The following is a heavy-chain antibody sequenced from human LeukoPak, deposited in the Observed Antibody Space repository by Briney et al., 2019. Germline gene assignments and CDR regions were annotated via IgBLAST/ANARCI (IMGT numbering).Heavy chain of an antibody. CDR2: IIPIFGTA. CDR3: TTRSCGAGACSSSFYYYYGLHF. V-gene: IGHV1-69*13. CDR1: GGTFSSYA. Sequence: RRASVKVSCKASGGTFSSYAVSWVRQAPGQGLQWMGGIIPIFGTADYAQKFQGRVTITADEATSTTYMELSSLKSEDTAIYYCTTRSCGAGACSSSFYYYYGLHFWGQGTTVSVSS. D-gene: IGHD3-16*01. J-gene: IGHJ6*02.